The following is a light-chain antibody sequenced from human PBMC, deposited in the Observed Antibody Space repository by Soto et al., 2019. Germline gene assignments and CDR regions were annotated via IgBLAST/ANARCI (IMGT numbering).Light chain of an antibody. CDR1: QSVSSY. V-gene: IGKV3-11*01. CDR3: QQRSHWPWT. Sequence: EIVLTQSPATLSLSPGERATLSCMASQSVSSYLIWYQQKPGQAPRLLIYDASNRATGIPARFSGSGSGTCFTLTISSLEPEDFAVYYCQQRSHWPWTFGQETKVESK. J-gene: IGKJ1*01. CDR2: DAS.